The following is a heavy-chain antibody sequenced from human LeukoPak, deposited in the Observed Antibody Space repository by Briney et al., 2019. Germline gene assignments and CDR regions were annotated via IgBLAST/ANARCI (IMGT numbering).Heavy chain of an antibody. D-gene: IGHD6-19*01. CDR2: ISWNSGSI. Sequence: GGSLRLSCAASGFTFDDYAMHWVRQAPGKGLEWVSGISWNSGSIGYADSVKGRFTISRDNAKNSLYLQMNSLRAEDTAVYYCACGWGFDYWGQGTLVTVSS. CDR3: ACGWGFDY. V-gene: IGHV3-9*01. J-gene: IGHJ4*02. CDR1: GFTFDDYA.